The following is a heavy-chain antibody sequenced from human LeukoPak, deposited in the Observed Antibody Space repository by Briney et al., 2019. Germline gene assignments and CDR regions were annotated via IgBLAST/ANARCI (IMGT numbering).Heavy chain of an antibody. CDR2: IYTDGRT. Sequence: PSETLSLTCAVSGGPISTYYWTWIPQPAGKGLEWVGRIYTDGRTWFNPSLKSRLTMSIDTSRNQFSVRLSSVTSADTAMYYCARGGNYDPAHYHHYTYMDVWGKGSTVTVSS. CDR1: GGPISTYY. J-gene: IGHJ6*03. CDR3: ARGGNYDPAHYHHYTYMDV. D-gene: IGHD1-26*01. V-gene: IGHV4-4*07.